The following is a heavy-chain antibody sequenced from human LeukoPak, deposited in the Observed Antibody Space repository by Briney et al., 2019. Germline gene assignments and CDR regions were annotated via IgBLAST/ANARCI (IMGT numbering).Heavy chain of an antibody. CDR1: GFTFSSYS. Sequence: PGGSLRLSCAASGFTFSSYSMNWVRQAPGKGLEWVSYISSSSSTIYYADSVKGRFTISRDNAKNSLYLQMNSLRAEDTAVYYCARDPAEGQAKNWFDPWGQGTLVTVSS. V-gene: IGHV3-48*01. J-gene: IGHJ5*02. CDR2: ISSSSSTI. CDR3: ARDPAEGQAKNWFDP.